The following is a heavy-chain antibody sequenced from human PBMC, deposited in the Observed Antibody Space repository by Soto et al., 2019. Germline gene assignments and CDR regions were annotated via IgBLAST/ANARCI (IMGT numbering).Heavy chain of an antibody. V-gene: IGHV1-2*04. Sequence: ASVKVSCKASGYTFTGYYMHWVRQAPGQGLEWMGWINPNSGGTNYAQKFQGWVTMTRDTSISTAYMELSRLRSDDTAVYYCARHDREPDKIFGVVIIGGGPYYYYGMDVWGQGTTVTVSS. CDR3: ARHDREPDKIFGVVIIGGGPYYYYGMDV. CDR1: GYTFTGYY. J-gene: IGHJ6*02. CDR2: INPNSGGT. D-gene: IGHD3-3*01.